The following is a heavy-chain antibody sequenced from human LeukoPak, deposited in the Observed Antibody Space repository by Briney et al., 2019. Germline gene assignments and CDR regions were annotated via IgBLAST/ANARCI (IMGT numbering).Heavy chain of an antibody. J-gene: IGHJ4*02. Sequence: GGSLRLSCVASGFTFSTYSMNWVRQAPGKGLEWISYIDSSSDSIYYADSVKGRFSISRDNAKNSLYLQMSSLRAEDTAVYYCARDQPTSTSYPDYWGQGTLVTVSS. V-gene: IGHV3-48*01. D-gene: IGHD6-6*01. CDR3: ARDQPTSTSYPDY. CDR2: IDSSSDSI. CDR1: GFTFSTYS.